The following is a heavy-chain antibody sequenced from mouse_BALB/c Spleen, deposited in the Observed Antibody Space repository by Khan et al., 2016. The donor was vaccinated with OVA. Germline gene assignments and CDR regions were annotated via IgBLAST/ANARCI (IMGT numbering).Heavy chain of an antibody. V-gene: IGHV7-3*02. CDR2: IRNKAKGYTT. CDR1: GFTFTDYY. Sequence: EVELVESGGGLVQPGGSLRLSCATSGFTFTDYYMSWVRQPPGKSLEWLGFIRNKAKGYTTEYSAPVKGRFTISRDNSQSIVSLQVNTLRAEDSATYYCARETVVDVYWYFDVWGAGTTVTVSS. J-gene: IGHJ1*01. CDR3: ARETVVDVYWYFDV. D-gene: IGHD1-1*01.